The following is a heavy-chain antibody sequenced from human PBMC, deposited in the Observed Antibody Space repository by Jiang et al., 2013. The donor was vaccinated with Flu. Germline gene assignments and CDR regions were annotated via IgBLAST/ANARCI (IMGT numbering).Heavy chain of an antibody. D-gene: IGHD4-17*01. CDR3: ARGASVDDYGDPPGFDY. J-gene: IGHJ4*02. Sequence: RLSCAASGFTFSSYGMHWVRQAPGKGLEWVAVIWYDGSNKYYADSVKGRFTISRDNSKNTLYLQMNSLRAEDTAVYYCARGASVDDYGDPPGFDYWGQGTLVTVSS. CDR1: GFTFSSYG. V-gene: IGHV3-33*01. CDR2: IWYDGSNK.